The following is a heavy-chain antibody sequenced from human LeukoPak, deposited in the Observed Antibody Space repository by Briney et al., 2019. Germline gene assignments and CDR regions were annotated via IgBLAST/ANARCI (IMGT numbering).Heavy chain of an antibody. D-gene: IGHD3-3*01. Sequence: PGGSLRLSCAASGFTFSSYWMHWVRQAPGKGLEWVSRINSDGSSTSYADSVKGRFTISRDNAKNSLYLQMNSLRAEDTAVYFCARGGLRFFALWGQGTLVTVSS. CDR1: GFTFSSYW. J-gene: IGHJ5*02. CDR3: ARGGLRFFAL. V-gene: IGHV3-74*01. CDR2: INSDGSST.